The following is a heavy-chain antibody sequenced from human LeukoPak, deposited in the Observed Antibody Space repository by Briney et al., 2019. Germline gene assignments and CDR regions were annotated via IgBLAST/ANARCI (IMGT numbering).Heavy chain of an antibody. CDR1: GGSISSYY. J-gene: IGHJ3*02. Sequence: SETLSLTCTVSGGSISSYYWSWIRQPPGKGLEWIGYIYYSGSTNYNPSLMSRVTISVDTSKNQFSLKLSSVTAADTAVYYCASSSSSWYEFDAFDIWGQGTMVTVSS. CDR2: IYYSGST. CDR3: ASSSSSWYEFDAFDI. D-gene: IGHD6-13*01. V-gene: IGHV4-59*01.